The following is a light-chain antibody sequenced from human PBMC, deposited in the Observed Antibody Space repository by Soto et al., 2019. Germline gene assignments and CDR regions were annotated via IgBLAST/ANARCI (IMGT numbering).Light chain of an antibody. J-gene: IGKJ1*01. Sequence: EIVLTQSPGTLSLSTGERATLSCRTSQTVSSSFLAWYQQTPGQAPRLLIYAASSRATGIPDRFSGSGSGTDFTLTISRLEPEHFAVYYCQQYGNSPQTFGQGTKVDI. CDR2: AAS. CDR3: QQYGNSPQT. V-gene: IGKV3-20*01. CDR1: QTVSSSF.